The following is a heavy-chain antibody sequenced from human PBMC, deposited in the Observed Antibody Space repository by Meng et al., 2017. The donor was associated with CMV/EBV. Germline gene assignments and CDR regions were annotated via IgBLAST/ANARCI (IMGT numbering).Heavy chain of an antibody. D-gene: IGHD2-2*02. V-gene: IGHV3-9*01. CDR1: GFTFDDYA. CDR3: AKDNNLHIVVVLAAISHYYYYGMDV. Sequence: SLKISCAASGFTFDDYAMHWVRQAPGKGLECVSGISWSSGSIGYADSVKGRFTISRDNAKNSLYLQMNSLRAEDTALYYCAKDNNLHIVVVLAAISHYYYYGMDVWGQGTAVTVSS. CDR2: ISWSSGSI. J-gene: IGHJ6*02.